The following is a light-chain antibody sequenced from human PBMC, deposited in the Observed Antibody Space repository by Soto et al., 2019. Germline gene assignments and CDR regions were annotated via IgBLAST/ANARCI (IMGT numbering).Light chain of an antibody. CDR1: RTVHSN. V-gene: IGKV3-15*01. CDR2: GAS. CDR3: QQYNNWPRT. J-gene: IGKJ1*01. Sequence: EMVMTQSPATVSVSPGDRVTLSCSASRTVHSNVAWYQHKPGQAPRLLIYGASFRATGMPARFSGSGFGTEFTLTISSLQSEDFAVYYCQQYNNWPRTFGQGTKVDIK.